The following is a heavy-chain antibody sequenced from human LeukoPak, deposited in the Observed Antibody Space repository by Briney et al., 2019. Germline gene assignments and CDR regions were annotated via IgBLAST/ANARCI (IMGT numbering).Heavy chain of an antibody. Sequence: SETLSLTXTVSGASISNYYWNWIRQPPGKGLEWIGFIYYSQSTNYNPSLRSRVTISVDTSKNQFSLKLTSVTAADTALYYCARDPRAFGVGGGYFDYRGQGTLVTVSS. V-gene: IGHV4-59*01. J-gene: IGHJ4*02. CDR2: IYYSQST. D-gene: IGHD3-3*01. CDR1: GASISNYY. CDR3: ARDPRAFGVGGGYFDY.